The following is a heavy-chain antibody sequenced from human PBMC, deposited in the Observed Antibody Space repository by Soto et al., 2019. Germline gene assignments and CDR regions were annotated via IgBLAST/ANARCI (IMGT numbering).Heavy chain of an antibody. D-gene: IGHD3-22*01. CDR1: GYTFTGYY. J-gene: IGHJ4*02. V-gene: IGHV1-2*02. CDR2: INPNSGGT. CDR3: ASSPREYYYDSSCYYAPDY. Sequence: QVQLVQSGAEVKKPGASVKVSCKASGYTFTGYYMHWVRQAPGQGLEWMGWINPNSGGTNYAQKFQGRVTMTRDTSISTAYMELSRLRSDDTAVYYCASSPREYYYDSSCYYAPDYWVQGTLGTVSS.